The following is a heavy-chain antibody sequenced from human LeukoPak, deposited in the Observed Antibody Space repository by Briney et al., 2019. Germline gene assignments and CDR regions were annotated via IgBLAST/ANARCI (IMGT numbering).Heavy chain of an antibody. D-gene: IGHD3-22*01. CDR3: ARERTYYDSSGPYDAFDI. CDR1: GGSLSSYY. Sequence: SETLSLTCTVSGGSLSSYYWSWIRQPPGKGLEWIGYIYYSGSTNYNPSLKSRVTISVDTSKNQFSLKLSSVTAADTAVYYCARERTYYDSSGPYDAFDIWGQGTMVTVSS. V-gene: IGHV4-59*01. CDR2: IYYSGST. J-gene: IGHJ3*02.